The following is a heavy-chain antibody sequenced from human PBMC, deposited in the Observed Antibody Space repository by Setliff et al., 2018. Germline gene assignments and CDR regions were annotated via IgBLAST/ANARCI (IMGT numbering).Heavy chain of an antibody. CDR3: LRLVRYCTKIACQATSGDEV. V-gene: IGHV1-18*01. J-gene: IGHJ4*02. CDR2: ISAYNGKT. Sequence: ASVKVSCKASGYTLSNSILSWVRQAPGQGLEWMGWISAYNGKTYFAQKFQDRITLTTDTSTNTGYLELGGLRSDDTAVYYCLRLVRYCTKIACQATSGDEVWGLGTLVTVS. D-gene: IGHD2-8*01. CDR1: GYTLSNSI.